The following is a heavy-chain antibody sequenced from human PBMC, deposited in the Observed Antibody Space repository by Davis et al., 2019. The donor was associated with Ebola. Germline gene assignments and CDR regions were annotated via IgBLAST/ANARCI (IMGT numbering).Heavy chain of an antibody. CDR2: INHSGST. J-gene: IGHJ6*02. CDR3: ARTRKIIVGGTPYYYYGMDV. V-gene: IGHV4-4*02. D-gene: IGHD1-26*01. Sequence: MPSETLSLTCAVSGGSISSSNWWSWVRQPPGKGLEWIGEINHSGSTNYNPSLKSRVTISVDTSKNQFSLKLSSVTAADTAVYYCARTRKIIVGGTPYYYYGMDVWGQGTTVTVSS. CDR1: GGSISSSNW.